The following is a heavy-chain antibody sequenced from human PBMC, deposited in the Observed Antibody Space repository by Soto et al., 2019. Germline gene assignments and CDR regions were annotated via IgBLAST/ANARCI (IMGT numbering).Heavy chain of an antibody. CDR3: ARAPSETRDRFDP. V-gene: IGHV4-34*01. J-gene: IGHJ5*02. D-gene: IGHD1-7*01. CDR2: INHSGST. Sequence: SETLSLTCAVYGGSFSGYYWSWIRQPPGKGLEWIGEINHSGSTNYNPSLKSRVTISVDTSKNQFSLKLSSVTAADTAVYYCARAPSETRDRFDPWGQGTLVTV. CDR1: GGSFSGYY.